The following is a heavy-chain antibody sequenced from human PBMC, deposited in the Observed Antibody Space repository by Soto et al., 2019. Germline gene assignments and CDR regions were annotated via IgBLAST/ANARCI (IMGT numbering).Heavy chain of an antibody. CDR3: ARAECSNPNCLTAYYSYGLDA. J-gene: IGHJ6*02. V-gene: IGHV3-48*03. CDR2: INTAGSTK. D-gene: IGHD2-2*01. CDR1: GFTFRNFE. Sequence: XGSLGLSCAASGFTFRNFEMHWVRQAPGKGLEGVSYINTAGSTKYYAESVKGRFTISRDNARNSLFLQMNSLRAEDTAVYYCARAECSNPNCLTAYYSYGLDAWGQGPTVTVSS.